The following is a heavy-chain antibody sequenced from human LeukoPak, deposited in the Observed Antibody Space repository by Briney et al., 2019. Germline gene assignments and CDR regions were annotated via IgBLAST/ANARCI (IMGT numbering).Heavy chain of an antibody. CDR3: ARHYGYSYGLS. J-gene: IGHJ1*01. CDR1: GGSFSGYY. D-gene: IGHD5-18*01. V-gene: IGHV4-34*01. CDR2: INHSGST. Sequence: TSETLSLTCAVYGGSFSGYYWSWIRQPPGKGLEWIGEINHSGSTNYNPSLKSRVTISVDTSKNQFSLKLSSVTAADTAVYYCARHYGYSYGLSWGQGTLVTVSS.